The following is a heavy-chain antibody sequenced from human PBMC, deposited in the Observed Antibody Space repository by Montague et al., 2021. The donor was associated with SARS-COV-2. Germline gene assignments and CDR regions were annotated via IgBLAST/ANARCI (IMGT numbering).Heavy chain of an antibody. CDR1: GFSLSTSGMC. Sequence: PALVKPTQTLTLTCTFSGFSLSTSGMCVSWIRQPPRKALEWLTLIDRDDDKYYSTSLKTRLTISKDTSKNQVVLTMTNMDPVDTATYYCARSYGTTVVTRAFDYWGQGTLVTVSS. CDR2: IDRDDDK. D-gene: IGHD4-23*01. CDR3: ARSYGTTVVTRAFDY. V-gene: IGHV2-70*01. J-gene: IGHJ4*02.